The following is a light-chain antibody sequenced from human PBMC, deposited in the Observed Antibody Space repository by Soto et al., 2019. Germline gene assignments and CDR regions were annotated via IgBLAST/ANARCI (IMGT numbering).Light chain of an antibody. Sequence: DIQMTQSPSSVSASVGDRVTITCRASQSIATSLCWYQQRPGKAPNLLIYAASSLQGGVPSRFSGSGSGTEFTLTISSLQPEDFATYYCQHTYNTPPTFGQGTRVEFK. V-gene: IGKV1-39*01. CDR1: QSIATS. CDR3: QHTYNTPPT. CDR2: AAS. J-gene: IGKJ1*01.